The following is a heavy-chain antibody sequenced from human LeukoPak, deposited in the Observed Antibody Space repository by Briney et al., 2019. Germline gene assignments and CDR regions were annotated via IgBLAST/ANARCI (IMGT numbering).Heavy chain of an antibody. CDR2: INSDGSST. V-gene: IGHV3-74*01. J-gene: IGHJ4*02. CDR3: ARAVQTMAAAPDY. D-gene: IGHD6-13*01. CDR1: GFTFSSYW. Sequence: PGGSLRLSCAASGFTFSSYWMHWVRQAPGKGLVWVSRINSDGSSTSYADSVKGRFTISRDYAKSTVHLQMNSLRAEDTAVYYCARAVQTMAAAPDYWGQGTLVTVSS.